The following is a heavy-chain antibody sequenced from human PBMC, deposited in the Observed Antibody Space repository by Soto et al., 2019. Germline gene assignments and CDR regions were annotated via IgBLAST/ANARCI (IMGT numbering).Heavy chain of an antibody. CDR3: ARDQSRVGYYYYYNGMDV. CDR2: IIPIFGTA. V-gene: IGHV1-69*13. D-gene: IGHD3-16*01. J-gene: IGHJ6*02. Sequence: SVKVSCKASGGTFSSYAISWVRQAPGQGLEWMGGIIPIFGTANYAQKFQGRVTITADESTSTAYMELSSLRSEDTAVYYCARDQSRVGYYYYYNGMDVWGQGTTVTVSS. CDR1: GGTFSSYA.